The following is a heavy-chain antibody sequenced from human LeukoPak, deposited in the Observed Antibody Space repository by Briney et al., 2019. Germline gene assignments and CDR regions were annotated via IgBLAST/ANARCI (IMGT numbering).Heavy chain of an antibody. V-gene: IGHV3-53*01. CDR1: GFTVSSNY. D-gene: IGHD6-6*01. Sequence: GGSLRLTCAASGFTVSSNYMSWVRQAPGKGLEWVSVIYSGGNTYYADSVKGRFTISRDNSKNTLYLQMNSLRAEDTAVYYCASFEGRELVAHWGQGTLVTVSS. CDR2: IYSGGNT. J-gene: IGHJ4*02. CDR3: ASFEGRELVAH.